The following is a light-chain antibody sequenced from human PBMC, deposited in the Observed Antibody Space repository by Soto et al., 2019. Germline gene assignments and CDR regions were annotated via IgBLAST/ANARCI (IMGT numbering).Light chain of an antibody. Sequence: IQMTKSPSSLSASVGDRVTITCRASQAIYTFLAWYQQRPGKAPELLIYDASTLQAGVPSRFSGDGFGPHFTLTNSSLQPDDGATYYCPHYNKAPWTFGQGTKV. CDR1: QAIYTF. CDR3: PHYNKAPWT. J-gene: IGKJ1*01. V-gene: IGKV1-27*01. CDR2: DAS.